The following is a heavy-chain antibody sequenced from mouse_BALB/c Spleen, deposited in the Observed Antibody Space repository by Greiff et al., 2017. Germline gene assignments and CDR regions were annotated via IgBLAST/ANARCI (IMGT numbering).Heavy chain of an antibody. J-gene: IGHJ2*01. Sequence: EVKLQESGPDLVKPSQSLSLTCTVTGYSITSGYSWPWIRQFPGNKLEWMGYIHYSGSTNYNPSLKSRISITRDTSKNQFFLQLNSVTTEDTATYYCARSTMIPIDYWGQGTTLTVSS. V-gene: IGHV3-1*02. CDR3: ARSTMIPIDY. CDR2: IHYSGST. D-gene: IGHD2-4*01. CDR1: GYSITSGYS.